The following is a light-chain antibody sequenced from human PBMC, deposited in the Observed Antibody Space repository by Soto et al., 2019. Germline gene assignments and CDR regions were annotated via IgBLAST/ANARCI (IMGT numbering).Light chain of an antibody. CDR3: QSYDSSLSAQVV. CDR2: GNN. V-gene: IGLV1-40*01. J-gene: IGLJ2*01. Sequence: QSVLTQPPSVSGAPGQRVTISCTGSSSNIGAGYNVHWYQQLPGTAPKLLIYGNNNRPSGVPDRFSGSRSGTSASLAITGLQAEDEADYYCQSYDSSLSAQVVFGGGTKLTVL. CDR1: SSNIGAGYN.